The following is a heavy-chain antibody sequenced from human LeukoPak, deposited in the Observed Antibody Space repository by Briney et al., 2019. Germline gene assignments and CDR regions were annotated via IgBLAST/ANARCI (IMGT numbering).Heavy chain of an antibody. D-gene: IGHD6-6*01. Sequence: SGPSLGETTQTPTPTCTFSGFSLSTSGMCLGWIPPPPGKALEGGARIDWDDDTYYSTSLKTRLTISKDTSKNQVVLTMINMDPVDTATYYCARTSYSSSSVFFDYWGQGTLVTVSS. V-gene: IGHV2-70*11. CDR3: ARTSYSSSSVFFDY. CDR2: IDWDDDT. J-gene: IGHJ4*02. CDR1: GFSLSTSGMC.